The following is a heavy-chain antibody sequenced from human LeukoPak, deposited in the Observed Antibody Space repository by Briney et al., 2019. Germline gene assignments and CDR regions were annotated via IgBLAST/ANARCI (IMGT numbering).Heavy chain of an antibody. CDR2: INPSGGST. Sequence: ASVKVSCKASGYTFTGYYMHWVRQAPGQGLEWMGIINPSGGSTSYAQKFQGRVTMTRDTSTSTVYMELSSLRSEDTAVYYCARDGTAYYYDSSGYYYVDWGQGTLVTVSS. J-gene: IGHJ4*02. CDR3: ARDGTAYYYDSSGYYYVD. D-gene: IGHD3-22*01. CDR1: GYTFTGYY. V-gene: IGHV1-46*01.